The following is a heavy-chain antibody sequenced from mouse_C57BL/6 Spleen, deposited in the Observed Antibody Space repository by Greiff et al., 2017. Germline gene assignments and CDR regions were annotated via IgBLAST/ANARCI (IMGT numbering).Heavy chain of an antibody. J-gene: IGHJ2*01. V-gene: IGHV5-4*01. CDR1: GFTFSSYA. D-gene: IGHD1-1*01. CDR2: ISDGGSYT. Sequence: DVMLVESGGGLVKPGGSLKLSCAASGFTFSSYAMSWVRQTPEKRLEWVATISDGGSYTYYPDNVKGRFTISRDNAKNNLYLQMSHLKSEDTAMYYCARERHYVSSYVFDYWGQGTTLTVSS. CDR3: ARERHYVSSYVFDY.